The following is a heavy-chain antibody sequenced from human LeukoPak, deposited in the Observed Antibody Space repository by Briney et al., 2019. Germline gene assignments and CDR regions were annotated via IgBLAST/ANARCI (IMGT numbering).Heavy chain of an antibody. D-gene: IGHD2-15*01. CDR3: ARANDLGYCSGGSCSENWFDP. CDR1: GYTFTSYC. Sequence: ASVKVSCKASGYTFTSYCMHWVRQAPGQGLEWMGIINPSGGSTSYAQKFQGRVTMTRDMSTSTVYMELSSLRSEDTAVYYCARANDLGYCSGGSCSENWFDPWGQGTLVTVSS. V-gene: IGHV1-46*01. CDR2: INPSGGST. J-gene: IGHJ5*02.